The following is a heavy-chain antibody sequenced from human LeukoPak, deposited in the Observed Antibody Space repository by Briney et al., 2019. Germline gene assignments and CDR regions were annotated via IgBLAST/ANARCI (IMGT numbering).Heavy chain of an antibody. J-gene: IGHJ4*02. D-gene: IGHD6-13*01. Sequence: PSETLSLTCAVYGGSFSGYYWSWIRQPPGKGLEWIGEINHSGSTNYNPSLKSRVTISVDTSKNQFSLKLSSVTAADTAVYYCAREAGIAAAGTGVGTFDYWGQGTLVTVSS. V-gene: IGHV4-34*01. CDR2: INHSGST. CDR1: GGSFSGYY. CDR3: AREAGIAAAGTGVGTFDY.